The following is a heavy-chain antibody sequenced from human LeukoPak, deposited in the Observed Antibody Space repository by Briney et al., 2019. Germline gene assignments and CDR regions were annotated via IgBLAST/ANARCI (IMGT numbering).Heavy chain of an antibody. Sequence: PGGSLSLSCAASGFTFTSAAMTWVRQAPGKGLEWVSTITGSDDETYYADSVKGRFTISRDNSKNTLYLQMNSLRAEDTAVYYCAKDGYSYGPVDVWGKGTTVTVSS. D-gene: IGHD5-18*01. CDR2: ITGSDDET. CDR3: AKDGYSYGPVDV. CDR1: GFTFTSAA. V-gene: IGHV3-23*01. J-gene: IGHJ6*04.